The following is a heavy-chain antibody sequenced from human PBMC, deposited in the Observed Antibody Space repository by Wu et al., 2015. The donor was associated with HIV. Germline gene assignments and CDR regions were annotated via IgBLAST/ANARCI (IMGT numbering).Heavy chain of an antibody. CDR2: ISAYNGNT. Sequence: QVQLVQSGAEVKKPGASVKVSCKASGYSFTTHGISWVRQAPGQGLEWMGWISAYNGNTKYARKLQGRVTMTTDTSTSTAYMELRSLRSDDTAIYYCARRNXSLVGTVYQYYGMDVWGQGTTVTVPS. CDR1: GYSFTTHG. CDR3: ARRNXSLVGTVYQYYGMDV. V-gene: IGHV1-18*01. J-gene: IGHJ6*02. D-gene: IGHD1-26*01.